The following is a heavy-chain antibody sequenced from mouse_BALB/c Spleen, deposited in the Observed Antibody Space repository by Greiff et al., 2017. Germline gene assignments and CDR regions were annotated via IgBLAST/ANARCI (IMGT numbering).Heavy chain of an antibody. CDR3: ARLITTVVNAMDY. CDR1: GYSITSGYY. V-gene: IGHV3-6*02. D-gene: IGHD1-1*01. CDR2: ISYDGSN. J-gene: IGHJ4*01. Sequence: EVQRVESGPGLVKPSQSLSLTCSVTGYSITSGYYWNWIRQFPGNKLEWMGYISYDGSNNYNPSLKNRISITRDPSKNQFFLKLNSVTTEDTATYYCARLITTVVNAMDYWGQGTSVTVSS.